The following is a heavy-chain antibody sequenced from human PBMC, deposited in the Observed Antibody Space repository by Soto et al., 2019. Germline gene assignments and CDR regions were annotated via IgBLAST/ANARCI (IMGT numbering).Heavy chain of an antibody. CDR1: GGTFSSYA. CDR2: IISIFGTA. Sequence: QVQLVQSEAEVKKPGSSVKVSCKASGGTFSSYAISWVRQAPGQGLEWMGGIISIFGTANYAQKLQGRVTITADKSTRTAYMELSSLRSEDTAVYYCACAGGPSIPARPTQHPYGMDVCGQGTTVTVSS. J-gene: IGHJ6*02. V-gene: IGHV1-69*06. CDR3: ACAGGPSIPARPTQHPYGMDV. D-gene: IGHD6-6*01.